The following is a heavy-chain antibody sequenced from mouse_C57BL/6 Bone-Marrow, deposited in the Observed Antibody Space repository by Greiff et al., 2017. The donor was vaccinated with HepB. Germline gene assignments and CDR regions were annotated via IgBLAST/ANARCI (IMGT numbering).Heavy chain of an antibody. D-gene: IGHD1-1*01. CDR2: INYDGSST. J-gene: IGHJ2*01. CDR3: ARGRLYGSSYYFDY. CDR1: GFTFSDYY. Sequence: EVKLMESEGGLVQPGSSMKLSCTASGFTFSDYYMAWVRQVPEKGLEWVANINYDGSSTYYLDSLKSRFIISRDNAKNILYLQMSSLKSEDTATYYGARGRLYGSSYYFDYWGQGTTLTVSS. V-gene: IGHV5-16*01.